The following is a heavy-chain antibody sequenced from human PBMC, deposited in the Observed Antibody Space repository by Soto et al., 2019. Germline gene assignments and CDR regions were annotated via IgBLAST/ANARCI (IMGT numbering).Heavy chain of an antibody. D-gene: IGHD2-15*01. CDR2: IIPIFGTA. J-gene: IGHJ4*02. CDR3: ARDTSYCSGCSCLPPSLAY. V-gene: IGHV1-69*13. Sequence: SVKVSCKASGGTFSSYAIGWVRQAPGQGLEWMGGIIPIFGTANYAQKFQGRVTITADASTSTAYMELRSLRSDDTAVYYCARDTSYCSGCSCLPPSLAYPAQGTLVTVSS. CDR1: GGTFSSYA.